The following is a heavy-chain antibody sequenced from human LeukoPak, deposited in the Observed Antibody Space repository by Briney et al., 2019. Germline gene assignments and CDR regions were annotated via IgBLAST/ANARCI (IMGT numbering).Heavy chain of an antibody. CDR3: ARQTHYTPAFDY. CDR2: IYYSGGT. J-gene: IGHJ4*02. D-gene: IGHD2-15*01. V-gene: IGHV4-59*08. Sequence: SQTLSLTCTVSGPSISSNYWSWIRQPPGKGLEWIGYIYYSGGTNYNPSLKSRVTISRNTSKNQFSLKLTSVTAADTAVYYCARQTHYTPAFDYWGQGTLVTVSS. CDR1: GPSISSNY.